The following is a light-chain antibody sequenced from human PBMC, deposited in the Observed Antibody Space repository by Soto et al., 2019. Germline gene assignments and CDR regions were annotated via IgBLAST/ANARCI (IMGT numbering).Light chain of an antibody. J-gene: IGLJ2*01. Sequence: QSVLTQPASVSGSPGQSITISCTGTSSDVGSYNLVSWYQQHPGKAPKLMIYEGSKRPSGVSNRFSGSKSGNTASLTISGLQAEGEADYYCCSYAGSSTFHVVFGGGTKVTVL. CDR1: SSDVGSYNL. CDR2: EGS. V-gene: IGLV2-23*03. CDR3: CSYAGSSTFHVV.